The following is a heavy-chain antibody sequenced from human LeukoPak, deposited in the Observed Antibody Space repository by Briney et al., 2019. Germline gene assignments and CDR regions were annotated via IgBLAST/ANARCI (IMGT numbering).Heavy chain of an antibody. CDR3: ASFPYYGSGSYSPSSDY. D-gene: IGHD3-10*01. J-gene: IGHJ4*02. Sequence: GGSLRLSCAASGFTFDDNGMTWVRQAPGKGLEWVSGISWNGGRTGYADSVKGRFTISRDNAKTSLYLQMNSLRAEDTAVYYCASFPYYGSGSYSPSSDYWGQGTLVTVSS. CDR2: ISWNGGRT. V-gene: IGHV3-20*04. CDR1: GFTFDDNG.